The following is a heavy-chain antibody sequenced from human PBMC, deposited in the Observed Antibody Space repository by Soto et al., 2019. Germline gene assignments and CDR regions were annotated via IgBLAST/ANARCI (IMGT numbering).Heavy chain of an antibody. CDR1: GFTFSSYS. D-gene: IGHD1-26*01. V-gene: IGHV3-48*02. CDR3: AREGGSLNWFDP. CDR2: ISSSSSTI. Sequence: EVQLVESGGGLVQPGGSLRLSCAASGFTFSSYSMNWVRQAPGKGLEWVSYISSSSSTIYYANSVKGRFTISRDNAKNSLYLQMNSPRDEDTAVYYCAREGGSLNWFDPWGQGTLVTVSS. J-gene: IGHJ5*02.